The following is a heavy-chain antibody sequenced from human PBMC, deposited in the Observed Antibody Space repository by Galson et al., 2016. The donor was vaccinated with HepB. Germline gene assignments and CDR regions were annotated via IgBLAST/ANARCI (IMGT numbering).Heavy chain of an antibody. CDR2: IYYRGYT. CDR1: GGSISAPTYY. V-gene: IGHV4-31*03. D-gene: IGHD2-2*02. J-gene: IGHJ3*02. CDR3: GRTMFTYTSDKSTDLYAAFDM. Sequence: TLSLTCTVSGGSISAPTYYWSWIRQHPGKGLEWIGYIYYRGYTYFNPSMKSRLSFSVATSKNQFSLKLSSVTAADTAIYYCGRTMFTYTSDKSTDLYAAFDMWGQGTPITVPS.